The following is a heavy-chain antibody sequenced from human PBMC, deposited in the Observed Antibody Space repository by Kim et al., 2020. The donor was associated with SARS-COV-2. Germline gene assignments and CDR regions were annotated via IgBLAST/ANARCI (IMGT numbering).Heavy chain of an antibody. CDR1: GGSISSGGYY. D-gene: IGHD2-2*01. V-gene: IGHV4-31*03. CDR2: IYYSGST. Sequence: SETLSLTCTVSGGSISSGGYYWSWIRQHPGKSLEWIGYIYYSGSTYYNPSLKSRVTISVDTSKNQFSLKLSSVTAADTAVYYCASQVPAAIGFAFDIWGQGTMVTVSS. J-gene: IGHJ3*02. CDR3: ASQVPAAIGFAFDI.